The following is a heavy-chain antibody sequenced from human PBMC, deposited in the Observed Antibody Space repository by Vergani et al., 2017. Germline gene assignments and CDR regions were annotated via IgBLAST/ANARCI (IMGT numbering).Heavy chain of an antibody. CDR3: AGNDFWSGMYYYYYMDV. D-gene: IGHD3-3*01. Sequence: VQLVESGGGLVQPGGSLRLSCAASGFTFSSYGMHWVRQAPGKGLEWVAVISYDGSNKYYADSVKGRFTISRDNSKNTLYLQMNSLRAEDTAVYYCAGNDFWSGMYYYYYMDVWGKGTTVTVSS. J-gene: IGHJ6*03. V-gene: IGHV3-30*03. CDR2: ISYDGSNK. CDR1: GFTFSSYG.